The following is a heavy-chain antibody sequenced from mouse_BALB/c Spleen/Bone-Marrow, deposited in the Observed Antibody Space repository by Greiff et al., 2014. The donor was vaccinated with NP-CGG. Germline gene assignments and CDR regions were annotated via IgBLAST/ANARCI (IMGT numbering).Heavy chain of an antibody. J-gene: IGHJ4*01. D-gene: IGHD2-3*01. CDR3: AHDGLLPGMDY. Sequence: VQLQQSGAELVKPGASVKLSCKASGYTFTSYDINWVRQRPEQGLEWIGWIFPGDNSAKYNEKFKGKATLTTDKSSSTAYMQLSRLTSEDSAAYFCAHDGLLPGMDYWGQGTSVTVSS. CDR2: IFPGDNSA. V-gene: IGHV1S56*01. CDR1: GYTFTSYD.